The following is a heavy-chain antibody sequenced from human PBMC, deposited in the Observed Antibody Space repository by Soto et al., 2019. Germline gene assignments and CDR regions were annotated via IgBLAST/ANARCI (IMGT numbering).Heavy chain of an antibody. CDR1: GGSISSGGYY. CDR3: AREGRVGPGPMVRGVMSSAGFDY. J-gene: IGHJ4*02. D-gene: IGHD3-10*01. V-gene: IGHV4-31*03. Sequence: QVQLQESGPGLVKPSQTLSLTCTVSGGSISSGGYYWSWIRQHPGKGLEWIGYIYYSGSTYYNPSLKSRVTISVDTSKNQFSLKLSSVTAADTAVYYCAREGRVGPGPMVRGVMSSAGFDYWGQGTLVTVSS. CDR2: IYYSGST.